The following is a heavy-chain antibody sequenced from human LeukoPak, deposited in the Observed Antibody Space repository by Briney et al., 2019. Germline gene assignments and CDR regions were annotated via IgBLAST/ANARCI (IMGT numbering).Heavy chain of an antibody. D-gene: IGHD4-17*01. CDR3: TRMTTGHDY. CDR1: GVSFNDYY. CDR2: INHSGYT. J-gene: IGHJ4*02. Sequence: SETLSLTCAVSGVSFNDYYWSWVRQTPGKGLEWIGEINHSGYTNDSPSLKSRVTISIDTFRKQFSLNLRSVTVADTGIYYCTRMTTGHDYWGQGTLVTVSS. V-gene: IGHV4-34*01.